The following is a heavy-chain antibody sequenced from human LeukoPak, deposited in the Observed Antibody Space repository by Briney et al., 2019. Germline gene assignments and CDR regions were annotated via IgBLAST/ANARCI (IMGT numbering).Heavy chain of an antibody. CDR3: ARELVLTEDYGGNSIFDY. V-gene: IGHV3-48*02. D-gene: IGHD4-23*01. J-gene: IGHJ4*02. CDR1: GFTFSSYE. Sequence: GGSLRLSCAASGFTFSSYEMNWVRQAPGKGLEWVSYISSSSSTIYYADSVKGRFTISRDNAKNSLYLQMNSLRDEDTAVYYCARELVLTEDYGGNSIFDYWGQGTLVTVSS. CDR2: ISSSSSTI.